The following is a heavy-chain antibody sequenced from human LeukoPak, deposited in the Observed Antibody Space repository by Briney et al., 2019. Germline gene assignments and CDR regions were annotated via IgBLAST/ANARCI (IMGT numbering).Heavy chain of an antibody. V-gene: IGHV1-18*01. CDR3: ARDLWAGTRTPFDY. J-gene: IGHJ4*02. CDR2: ISAYNGNT. Sequence: ASVKVSCKASGYTFTSYGISWVRQAPGQGLEWMGWISAYNGNTNYAQKLQGRVTMATDTSTSTAYMELRSLRSDDTAVYYCARDLWAGTRTPFDYWGQGTLVTVSS. D-gene: IGHD1-7*01. CDR1: GYTFTSYG.